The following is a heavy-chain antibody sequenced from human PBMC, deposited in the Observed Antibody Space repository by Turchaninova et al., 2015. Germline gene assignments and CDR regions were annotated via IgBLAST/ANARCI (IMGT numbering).Heavy chain of an antibody. CDR1: GFIFSDSD. Sequence: SWGGLVQPGGSLKLSCAASGFIFSDSDIHWVRQASGKGLEWVGRIKSKTDNYAIAYAASVRGRFIISRDDSKDTAYLQMNSLKTEDTAVYYCTRRDGSLSFDDWGQGTLVTVSS. J-gene: IGHJ4*02. CDR2: IKSKTDNYAI. D-gene: IGHD5-24*01. V-gene: IGHV3-73*01. CDR3: TRRDGSLSFDD.